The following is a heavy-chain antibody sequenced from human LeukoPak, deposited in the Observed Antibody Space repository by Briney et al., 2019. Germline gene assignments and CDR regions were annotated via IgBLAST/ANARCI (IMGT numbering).Heavy chain of an antibody. CDR3: ASLNWNDRDY. CDR1: GGSISNFY. J-gene: IGHJ4*02. V-gene: IGHV4-4*07. CDR2: IYTSGST. Sequence: KPSETLSLTCTVSGGSISNFYWSWIRQPAGKTLEWIGRIYTSGSTNYNPSLKSRVTMSVDTSKNQFSLKLSSVTAADTAVYYCASLNWNDRDYWGQGTLATVSS. D-gene: IGHD1-1*01.